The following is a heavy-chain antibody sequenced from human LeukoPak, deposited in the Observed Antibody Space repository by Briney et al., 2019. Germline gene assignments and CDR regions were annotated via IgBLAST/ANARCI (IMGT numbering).Heavy chain of an antibody. CDR2: IYYSGST. J-gene: IGHJ4*02. D-gene: IGHD4-4*01. Sequence: PSGTLSLTWTVPVRSISSYYRSWIRQPPWKGLEWIGYIYYSGSTNYNPSLKSRVTISVDTSKNQFSLKLSSVTAADTAVYYCARAGAVTTSFDYWGQGTLVTVSS. CDR3: ARAGAVTTSFDY. V-gene: IGHV4-59*01. CDR1: VRSISSYY.